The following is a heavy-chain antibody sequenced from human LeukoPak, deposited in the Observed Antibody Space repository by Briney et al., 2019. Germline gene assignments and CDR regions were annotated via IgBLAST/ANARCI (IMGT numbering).Heavy chain of an antibody. Sequence: PGGSLRLSCAASGFTFSSYWMHWVRQAPGKGLVWVSRINSDGSSTSYADSVKGRFTISRDNAKNTLYLQMNSLRAEDTAVYYCARGNNRSRYSSSWYGAGQYYYYGMDVWGQGTTVTVSS. D-gene: IGHD6-13*01. J-gene: IGHJ6*02. CDR2: INSDGSST. CDR3: ARGNNRSRYSSSWYGAGQYYYYGMDV. V-gene: IGHV3-74*01. CDR1: GFTFSSYW.